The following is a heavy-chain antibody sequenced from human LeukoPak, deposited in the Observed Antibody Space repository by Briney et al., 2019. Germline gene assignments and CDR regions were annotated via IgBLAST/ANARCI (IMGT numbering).Heavy chain of an antibody. D-gene: IGHD3-22*01. Sequence: GGSLRLSCAASGFTVSSNYMSWVRQAPGKGLEWASVIYSGGYTYYADSVKGRFTISRDNSKNSLYLQMNSLRAEDTAVYYCARAGASATYYDSSGYSGYWGQGTLVTVSS. CDR3: ARAGASATYYDSSGYSGY. J-gene: IGHJ4*02. V-gene: IGHV3-53*01. CDR1: GFTVSSNY. CDR2: IYSGGYT.